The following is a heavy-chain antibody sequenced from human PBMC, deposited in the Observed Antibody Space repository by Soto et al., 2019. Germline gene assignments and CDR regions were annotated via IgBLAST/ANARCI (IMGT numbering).Heavy chain of an antibody. CDR3: AKDRVGYCSGGSCSSLGAFDI. D-gene: IGHD2-15*01. CDR2: ISWNSGSI. Sequence: GGSLRLSCAASGFTFDDYAMHWVRQAPGKGLEWVSGISWNSGSIGYADSVKGRFTISRDNAKNSLYLQMNSLRAEDTDWYYCAKDRVGYCSGGSCSSLGAFDIWGQGTMVTVSS. J-gene: IGHJ3*02. V-gene: IGHV3-9*01. CDR1: GFTFDDYA.